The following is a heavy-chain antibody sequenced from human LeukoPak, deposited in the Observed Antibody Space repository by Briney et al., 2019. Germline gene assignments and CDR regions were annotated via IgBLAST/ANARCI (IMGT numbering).Heavy chain of an antibody. V-gene: IGHV3-7*03. CDR1: GFSLSSFW. D-gene: IGHD3-9*01. J-gene: IGHJ4*02. CDR2: IKKDGSEK. Sequence: GGSLRLSCVASGFSLSSFWMSWVRQAPGKGLEWVARIKKDGSEKHYVDSLKARFTISRDNAKNSLYLEMNSLRAEDTAVYYCVRDRGLRYFDSFDYWGQGALVTVSS. CDR3: VRDRGLRYFDSFDY.